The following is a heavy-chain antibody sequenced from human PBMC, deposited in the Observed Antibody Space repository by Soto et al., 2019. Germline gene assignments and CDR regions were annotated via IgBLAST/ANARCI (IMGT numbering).Heavy chain of an antibody. CDR3: TAADYSYFDF. Sequence: GGSLRLSCAASGFTFSHAWMNWVRQAPGKGLEWVGRIKSKSEGGTIDPAAPVKGRFIISRDDSKNTLYLQMNSLKTEDTAVYFCTAADYSYFDFWGHGTLVTVSS. CDR2: IKSKSEGGTI. V-gene: IGHV3-15*07. J-gene: IGHJ4*01. D-gene: IGHD3-9*01. CDR1: GFTFSHAW.